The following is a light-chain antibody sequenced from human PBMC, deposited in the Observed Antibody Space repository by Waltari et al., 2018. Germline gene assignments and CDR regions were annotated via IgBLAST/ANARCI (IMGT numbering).Light chain of an antibody. J-gene: IGKJ4*01. CDR2: DAS. Sequence: EIVLTQSPATLSLSPGQRATPSCRATQSVRNFLDRYQQRPGQSPRLLLYDASNRATGIPARFSGSGSGTDFTLTISSLEPEDVALYYCQQRNYWPLTFGGGTRVEI. V-gene: IGKV3-11*01. CDR1: QSVRNF. CDR3: QQRNYWPLT.